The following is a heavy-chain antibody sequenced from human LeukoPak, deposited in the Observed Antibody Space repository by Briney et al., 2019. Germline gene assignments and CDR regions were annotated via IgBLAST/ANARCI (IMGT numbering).Heavy chain of an antibody. CDR1: GGSISSYY. CDR2: IYYSGST. D-gene: IGHD1-26*01. Sequence: SETLSLTCTVSGGSISSYYWSWIRQPPGKGLEWIGYIYYSGSTDYNPSLKSRVTISVDTSKNQFSLKLSSVTAADTAVYYCARDRELPGGWFDPWGQGTLVTVSS. CDR3: ARDRELPGGWFDP. J-gene: IGHJ5*02. V-gene: IGHV4-59*01.